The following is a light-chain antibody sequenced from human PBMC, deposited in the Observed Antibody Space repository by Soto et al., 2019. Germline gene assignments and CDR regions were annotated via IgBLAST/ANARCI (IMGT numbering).Light chain of an antibody. CDR1: SSDVGYYNL. CDR3: CSYAGSRTLWI. V-gene: IGLV2-23*01. J-gene: IGLJ3*02. Sequence: QSALTQPASVSGSPGQSITISCTGSSSDVGYYNLVSWYQQHPGKAPKLIIYETIKRPSGVSNRFSGSKSGNTASLTISGLQAEDEADYYCCSYAGSRTLWIFGGGTKLTVL. CDR2: ETI.